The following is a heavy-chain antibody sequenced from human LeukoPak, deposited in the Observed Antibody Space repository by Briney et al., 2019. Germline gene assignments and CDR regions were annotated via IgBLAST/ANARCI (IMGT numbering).Heavy chain of an antibody. Sequence: PSETLSLTCTVSGGSISSYYWSWIRQPPGKGLEWIGYIYYSGSTNYNSSLKSRVTISVDTSKNQFSLKLSSVTAADTAVYYCARGFGVGAKWGWFDPWGQGTLVTVSS. J-gene: IGHJ5*02. V-gene: IGHV4-59*01. CDR1: GGSISSYY. D-gene: IGHD1-26*01. CDR3: ARGFGVGAKWGWFDP. CDR2: IYYSGST.